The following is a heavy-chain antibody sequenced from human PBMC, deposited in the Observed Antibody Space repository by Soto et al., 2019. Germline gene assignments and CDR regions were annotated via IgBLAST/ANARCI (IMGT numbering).Heavy chain of an antibody. Sequence: ASVKVSCKSSGYTFTSYYMHCVRQAPGQGLEWMGIINPSGGSTSYAQKFQGRVTMTRDTSTSTVYMELSSLRSEDTAVYYCARAVSPRNWFDPWGQGTLVTVSS. CDR1: GYTFTSYY. J-gene: IGHJ5*02. V-gene: IGHV1-46*01. CDR2: INPSGGST. D-gene: IGHD4-4*01. CDR3: ARAVSPRNWFDP.